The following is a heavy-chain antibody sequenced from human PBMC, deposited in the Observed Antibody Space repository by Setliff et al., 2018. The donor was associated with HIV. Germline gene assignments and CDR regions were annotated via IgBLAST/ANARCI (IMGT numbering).Heavy chain of an antibody. V-gene: IGHV4-61*08. J-gene: IGHJ4*02. CDR3: ARLSSYRSSSYYFDY. D-gene: IGHD6-6*01. CDR2: IYYSGST. CDR1: GGSISSGGNY. Sequence: SETLSLTCTVSGGSISSGGNYWSWIRQYPGKGLEWIGYIYYSGSTNYNPSLKSRVTISVDTSKNQFSLKLSSVTAADTAVYYCARLSSYRSSSYYFDYWGQGALVTVSS.